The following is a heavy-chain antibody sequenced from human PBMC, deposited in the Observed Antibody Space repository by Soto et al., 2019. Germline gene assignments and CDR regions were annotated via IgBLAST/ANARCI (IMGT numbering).Heavy chain of an antibody. CDR1: GYTFTSYY. CDR3: VRESTPTRWFDP. V-gene: IGHV1-46*03. Sequence: ASVKVSCKASGYTFTSYYIHWVRQAPGQGLEWMGVINPSGGSTSYAQNFQGRVTMTRDTSTSTVYMELSSLRSEDTAVYYCVRESTPTRWFDPWGQGILVTVSS. D-gene: IGHD2-2*01. J-gene: IGHJ5*02. CDR2: INPSGGST.